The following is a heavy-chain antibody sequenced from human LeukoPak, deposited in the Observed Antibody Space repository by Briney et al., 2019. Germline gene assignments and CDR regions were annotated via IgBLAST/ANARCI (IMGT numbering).Heavy chain of an antibody. J-gene: IGHJ4*02. D-gene: IGHD3-9*01. Sequence: PGGSLRLSCAASGFTFSGSAMHWVRQASGKGLEWVGRIRSKANSHATAYAASVKGRFTISRDDSKNTAYLQMNSLKTEDTAAYYCTRHYDILTGYQKTFDYWGQGTLVTVSS. CDR2: IRSKANSHAT. V-gene: IGHV3-73*01. CDR3: TRHYDILTGYQKTFDY. CDR1: GFTFSGSA.